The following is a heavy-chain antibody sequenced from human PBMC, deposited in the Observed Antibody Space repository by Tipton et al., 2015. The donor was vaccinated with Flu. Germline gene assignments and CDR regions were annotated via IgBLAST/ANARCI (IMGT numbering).Heavy chain of an antibody. Sequence: SLRLSCAASGFTFSSYSMNWVRQAPGKGLEWVSSISSSSSYIYYADSVKGRFTISRDNAKNSLYLQMNSLRAEDTAVYYCARTAGYSSGWYGGYYYYYMDVWGKGTTVTVSS. CDR1: GFTFSSYS. D-gene: IGHD6-19*01. J-gene: IGHJ6*03. CDR3: ARTAGYSSGWYGGYYYYYMDV. V-gene: IGHV3-21*01. CDR2: ISSSSSYI.